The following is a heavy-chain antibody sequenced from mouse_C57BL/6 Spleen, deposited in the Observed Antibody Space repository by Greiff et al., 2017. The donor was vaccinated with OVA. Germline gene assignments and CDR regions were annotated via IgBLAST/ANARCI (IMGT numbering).Heavy chain of an antibody. CDR3: ARGGGTYYFDY. CDR1: GYTFTSYW. Sequence: VQLQQPGAELVRPGSSVTLSCKASGYTFTSYWMDWVKQRPGQGLEWIGNIYPSDSETHYNQKFKDKATLTVDKSSSTAYMQLISLTSEDSAVYYCARGGGTYYFDYWGQGTTRTVSS. J-gene: IGHJ2*01. CDR2: IYPSDSET. V-gene: IGHV1-61*01. D-gene: IGHD3-3*01.